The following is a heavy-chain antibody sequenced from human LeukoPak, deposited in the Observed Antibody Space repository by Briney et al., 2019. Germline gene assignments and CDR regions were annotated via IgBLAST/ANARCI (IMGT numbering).Heavy chain of an antibody. D-gene: IGHD2-21*02. Sequence: GSLRLSCAASGFTFSSYWMSWVRQAPGKGLEWVANIKQDGSEKYYVDSVKGRFTISRDNAKNSLYLQMNSLRAEDTAVYYCARDIVVVTAIMDVWGKGTTVTVSS. V-gene: IGHV3-7*01. J-gene: IGHJ6*03. CDR1: GFTFSSYW. CDR3: ARDIVVVTAIMDV. CDR2: IKQDGSEK.